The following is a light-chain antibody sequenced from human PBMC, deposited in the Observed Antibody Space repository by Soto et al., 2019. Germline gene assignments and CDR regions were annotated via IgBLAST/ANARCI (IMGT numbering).Light chain of an antibody. CDR1: QSVSNNY. CDR2: GAS. V-gene: IGKV3-20*01. Sequence: IRVTQSAGTVSLSPGERATLSCRASQSVSNNYLAWYQQKPGQAPRLLIYGASNRATGIPDRFSGSGSGTDFTLTISRLEPEDFAVYYCQQYGSSGTFGQGTKVDI. CDR3: QQYGSSGT. J-gene: IGKJ1*01.